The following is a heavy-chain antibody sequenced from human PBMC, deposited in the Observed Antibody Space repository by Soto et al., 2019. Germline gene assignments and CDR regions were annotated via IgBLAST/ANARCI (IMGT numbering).Heavy chain of an antibody. Sequence: ASVKVSCKASGYTFTSYYMHWVRQAPGQGLEWMGIINPSGGSTSYAQKFQGRVTITADKFTGTAYMELTRLRSDDTAVYYCAGDPDSHYNDSHASSYPWGQ. CDR2: INPSGGST. J-gene: IGHJ5*02. V-gene: IGHV1-46*01. D-gene: IGHD3-22*01. CDR3: AGDPDSHYNDSHASSYP. CDR1: GYTFTSYY.